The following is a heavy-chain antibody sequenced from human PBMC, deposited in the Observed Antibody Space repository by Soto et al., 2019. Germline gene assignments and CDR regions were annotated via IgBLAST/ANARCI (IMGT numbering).Heavy chain of an antibody. CDR1: GGSFSGYY. Sequence: QVQLQQWGAGLLKPSETLSLTCAVYGGSFSGYYWSCIRQPPGEGLEWIGEINQSGSTNYNPSLKSRDTISVDTSKNQFSLKLSSVTAAGTAVYYCARTYSSSWSSFDHWGQGTLVTVSS. CDR2: INQSGST. D-gene: IGHD6-13*01. V-gene: IGHV4-34*01. CDR3: ARTYSSSWSSFDH. J-gene: IGHJ4*02.